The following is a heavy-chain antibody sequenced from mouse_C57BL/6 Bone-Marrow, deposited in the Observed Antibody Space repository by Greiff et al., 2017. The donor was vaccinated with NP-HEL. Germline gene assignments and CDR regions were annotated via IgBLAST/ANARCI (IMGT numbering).Heavy chain of an antibody. D-gene: IGHD2-4*01. V-gene: IGHV1-75*01. J-gene: IGHJ3*01. CDR1: GYTFTDYY. CDR2: IFPGSGST. Sequence: VQVVESGPELVKPGASVKISCKASGYTFTDYYINWVKQRPGQGLEWIGWIFPGSGSTYYNEKFKGKATLTVDKSSSTAYMLLSSLTSEDSAVYFCARWGGLRLWFAYWGQGTLVTVSA. CDR3: ARWGGLRLWFAY.